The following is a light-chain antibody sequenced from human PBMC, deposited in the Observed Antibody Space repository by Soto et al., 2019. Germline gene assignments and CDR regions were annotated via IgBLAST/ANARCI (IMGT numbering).Light chain of an antibody. CDR2: GAS. V-gene: IGKV3-15*01. CDR1: QSVRID. CDR3: QQYNKWPLT. Sequence: EIVMTQSPATLSVSPGERATLSCRASQSVRIDVAWYQQTPGQAPRLLIYGASTRATGIPVRSSGSASGTEFTLSISSLQSEDYKVYYCQQYNKWPLTFGQGTKVDIK. J-gene: IGKJ1*01.